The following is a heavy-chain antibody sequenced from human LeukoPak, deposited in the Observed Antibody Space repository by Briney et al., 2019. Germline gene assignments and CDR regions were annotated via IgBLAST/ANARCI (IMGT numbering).Heavy chain of an antibody. V-gene: IGHV4-61*02. D-gene: IGHD6-13*01. CDR3: AKEASAGPYYFDC. J-gene: IGHJ4*02. CDR2: IYTSGST. CDR1: GGSISSGSYY. Sequence: PSETLSLTCTVSGGSISSGSYYWGWSRQPAGKGLEWIGRIYTSGSTNYNPSLKSRVTISVDTSKNQFSLKLSSVTAADTAVYYCAKEASAGPYYFDCWGQGTLVTVSS.